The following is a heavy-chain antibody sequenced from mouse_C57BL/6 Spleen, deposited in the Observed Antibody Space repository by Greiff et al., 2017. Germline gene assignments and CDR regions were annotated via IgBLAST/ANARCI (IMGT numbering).Heavy chain of an antibody. CDR3: ARIGAYYGSSYGYFDV. D-gene: IGHD1-1*01. J-gene: IGHJ1*03. CDR2: ILPGRGST. CDR1: CYTFTGYW. Sequence: QVQLKQSGAELMKPGASVKISCKATCYTFTGYWIEWVKQRPGHGLEWIGEILPGRGSTNYNEKFKGKATFTADTSSNTAYMQLSSLTTEDSAIYYCARIGAYYGSSYGYFDVWGTGTTVTVSS. V-gene: IGHV1-9*01.